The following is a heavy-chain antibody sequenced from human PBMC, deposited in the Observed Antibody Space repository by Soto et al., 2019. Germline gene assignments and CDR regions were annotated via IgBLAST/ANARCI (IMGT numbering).Heavy chain of an antibody. CDR2: IYYTGTT. CDR3: ARHPGAAVAGYYYYYGMDV. J-gene: IGHJ6*02. CDR1: GGSIRDYY. D-gene: IGHD6-19*01. Sequence: PSETLSLTCTVSGGSIRDYYWGWIRQSPGKGLEWIGYIYYTGTTKYNPSLKSRVTISVDTSKNQFSLKLSSVTAADTAVYYCARHPGAAVAGYYYYYGMDVWGQGTTVTVSS. V-gene: IGHV4-59*08.